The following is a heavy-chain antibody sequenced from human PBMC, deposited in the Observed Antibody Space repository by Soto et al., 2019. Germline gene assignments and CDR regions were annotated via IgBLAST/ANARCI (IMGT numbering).Heavy chain of an antibody. D-gene: IGHD1-26*01. CDR1: GYTFTSYG. CDR3: ARVEGGRYYGVAQYFQH. CDR2: ISAYNGNT. J-gene: IGHJ1*01. Sequence: QVQLVQSGAEVKKPGASVKVSCKASGYTFTSYGISWVRQAPGQGLEWMGWISAYNGNTNYAQKLQGRVTMTTDTSPRTAYMVLKCLKSDETSVYYCARVEGGRYYGVAQYFQHWGQGTLVTVSS. V-gene: IGHV1-18*01.